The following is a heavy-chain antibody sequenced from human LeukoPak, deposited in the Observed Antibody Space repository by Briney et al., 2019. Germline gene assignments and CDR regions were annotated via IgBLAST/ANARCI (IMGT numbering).Heavy chain of an antibody. CDR1: GFTFSSYG. J-gene: IGHJ6*03. D-gene: IGHD3-10*01. CDR3: ARVGSGSYYIPPFYYYMDV. Sequence: GGSLRLSCAASGFTFSSYGMSWVRQAPGKGLEWVSGINWNGGSTGYADSVKGRFTISRDNAKNSLYLQMNSLRAEDTALYYCARVGSGSYYIPPFYYYMDVWGKGTTVTVSS. V-gene: IGHV3-20*04. CDR2: INWNGGST.